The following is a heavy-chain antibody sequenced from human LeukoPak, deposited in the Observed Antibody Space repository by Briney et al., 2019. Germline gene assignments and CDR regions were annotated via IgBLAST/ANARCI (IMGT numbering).Heavy chain of an antibody. CDR2: IYYSGGT. CDR1: GGSITSYF. D-gene: IGHD3-10*01. V-gene: IGHV4-59*08. Sequence: SETLSLTCTVSGGSITSYFWSWIRQPPGKELEWIGYIYYSGGTYYNPSLKSRVTISLDTFKNQFSLKLSSVTAADTAVYYCARRRSFRDGGDFDYWGQGTLVTVSS. J-gene: IGHJ4*02. CDR3: ARRRSFRDGGDFDY.